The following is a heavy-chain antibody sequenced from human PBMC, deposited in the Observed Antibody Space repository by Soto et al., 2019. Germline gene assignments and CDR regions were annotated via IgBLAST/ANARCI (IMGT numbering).Heavy chain of an antibody. V-gene: IGHV4-61*05. J-gene: IGHJ4*02. CDR2: IYYSGST. Sequence: PSETLSLTCTVSGGSISSSSYYWGWIRQPPGKGLEWIGYIYYSGSTNYNPSLKSRVTISVDTSKNQFSLKLSSVTAADTAVYYCARHKLGITMVRGVNLYFDYWGQGTLVTVSS. CDR1: GGSISSSSYY. CDR3: ARHKLGITMVRGVNLYFDY. D-gene: IGHD3-10*01.